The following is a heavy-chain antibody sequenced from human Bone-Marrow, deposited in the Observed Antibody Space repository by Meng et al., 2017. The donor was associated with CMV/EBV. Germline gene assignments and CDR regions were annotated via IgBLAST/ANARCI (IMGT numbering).Heavy chain of an antibody. CDR2: ITVYNGDT. J-gene: IGHJ4*02. D-gene: IGHD3-10*01. Sequence: ASVKVSCKASGYTFNTYGINWVRQAPGQGLEWMGWITVYNGDTNFAQNFQDRVTLTTDTSTSTAYMELRGLTSDDTAVYYCARISLVAGVSRYWGQGTRVTGSS. CDR1: GYTFNTYG. V-gene: IGHV1-18*01. CDR3: ARISLVAGVSRY.